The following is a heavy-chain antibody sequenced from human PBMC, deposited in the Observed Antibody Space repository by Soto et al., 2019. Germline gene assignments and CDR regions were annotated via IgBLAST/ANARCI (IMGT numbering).Heavy chain of an antibody. CDR3: AAGGSKRVRGAIVEGFHLEF. V-gene: IGHV3-53*02. CDR1: GLTVTRHY. D-gene: IGHD3-10*01. J-gene: IGHJ4*02. CDR2: IHTGGKT. Sequence: ELQLVESGGGLIQPGGSLRLSCAASGLTVTRHYMTWVRLAPGKGLECVSTIHTGGKTFYTDSVKGRFTVSRDASQNTVDLKINTLSVEDTAHYYCAAGGSKRVRGAIVEGFHLEFWGRGTVVTLSS.